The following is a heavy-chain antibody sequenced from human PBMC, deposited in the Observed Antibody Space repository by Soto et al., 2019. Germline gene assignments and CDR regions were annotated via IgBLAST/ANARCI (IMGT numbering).Heavy chain of an antibody. D-gene: IGHD3-3*01. J-gene: IGHJ6*02. V-gene: IGHV1-69*12. Sequence: QVQLVQSGAEVKKPGSSVKVSCRAPGGTFNSHTISWVRQAPGQGLEWMGGIMPMFGVTNYARKFQGRLTMTANESTTTXYXXXXXXTSXDXXXXXXXXXXXTSSMXXPWXXXHYYGLDVWGQGTTVIVSS. CDR3: XXXXXTSSMXXPWXXXHYYGLDV. CDR2: IMPMFGVT. CDR1: GGTFNSHT.